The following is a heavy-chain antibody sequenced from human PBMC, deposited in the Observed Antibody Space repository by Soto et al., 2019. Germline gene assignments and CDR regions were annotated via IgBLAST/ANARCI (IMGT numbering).Heavy chain of an antibody. CDR2: ISAYNGNT. CDR3: ARGNRIEAFDI. J-gene: IGHJ3*02. V-gene: IGHV1-18*01. Sequence: XSVKVSFNASGYTFTSYGLSLVRQAPGQGLEWMGWISAYNGNTNYAQKLQGRVTMTTDTSTSTAYMELRSLRSDDTAVYYCARGNRIEAFDIWGQGTMVTVSS. D-gene: IGHD2-15*01. CDR1: GYTFTSYG.